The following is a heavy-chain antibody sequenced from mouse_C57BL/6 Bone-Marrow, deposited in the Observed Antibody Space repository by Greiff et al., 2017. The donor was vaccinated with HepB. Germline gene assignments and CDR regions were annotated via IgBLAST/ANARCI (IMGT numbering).Heavy chain of an antibody. V-gene: IGHV1-61*01. J-gene: IGHJ4*01. CDR2: IYPSDSET. D-gene: IGHD2-5*01. Sequence: VQLQQSGAELVRPGSSVKLSCKASGYTFTSYWMDWVKQRPGQGLEWIGNIYPSDSETHYNQKFKDKATLTVDKSSSTAYMQLSSLTSEDSAVYYCARGSNLYAMDYWGQGTSVTVSS. CDR3: ARGSNLYAMDY. CDR1: GYTFTSYW.